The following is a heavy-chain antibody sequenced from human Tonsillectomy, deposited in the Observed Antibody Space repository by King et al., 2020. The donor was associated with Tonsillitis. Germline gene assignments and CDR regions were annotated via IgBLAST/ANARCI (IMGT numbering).Heavy chain of an antibody. V-gene: IGHV3-30*03. J-gene: IGHJ4*02. CDR3: ARGHQYYDFWSGYSRSWAFDY. CDR1: GFTFSSYG. D-gene: IGHD3-3*01. Sequence: VQLVESGGGVVQPGRSLRLSCAASGFTFSSYGMHWVRQAPGKGLEWVAVISYDGSNKYYADSVKGRFTISRDNSKNTLYLQMNSLRAEDTAVYYCARGHQYYDFWSGYSRSWAFDYWGQGTLVTVSS. CDR2: ISYDGSNK.